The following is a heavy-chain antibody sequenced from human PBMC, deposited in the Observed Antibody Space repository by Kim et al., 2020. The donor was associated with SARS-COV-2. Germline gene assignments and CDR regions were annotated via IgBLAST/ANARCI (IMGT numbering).Heavy chain of an antibody. D-gene: IGHD3-10*01. CDR3: TTGALVRGVIPDY. CDR1: GFTFTNAW. J-gene: IGHJ4*02. CDR2: IKSKTDGGTT. Sequence: GGSLRLSCAASGFTFTNAWMSWVRQAPGKGLEWVGRIKSKTDGGTTDYAAPVKGRFTISRDDSQNTRYLQMNSLKTEDTAVYYCTTGALVRGVIPDYWGQGTLVTVSS. V-gene: IGHV3-15*01.